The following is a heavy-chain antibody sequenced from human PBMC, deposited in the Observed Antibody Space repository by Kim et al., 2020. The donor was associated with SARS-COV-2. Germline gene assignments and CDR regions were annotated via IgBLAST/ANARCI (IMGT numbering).Heavy chain of an antibody. Sequence: SETLSLTCAVYGGSFSGYYWSWIRQPPGKGLEWIGEINHSGSTNYNPSLKSRVTISVDTSKNQFSLKLSSVTAADTAVYYCARVQLYCSSTSCYRRGMSLLDYWGQGTLVTVSS. CDR1: GGSFSGYY. D-gene: IGHD2-2*01. CDR3: ARVQLYCSSTSCYRRGMSLLDY. J-gene: IGHJ4*02. CDR2: INHSGST. V-gene: IGHV4-34*01.